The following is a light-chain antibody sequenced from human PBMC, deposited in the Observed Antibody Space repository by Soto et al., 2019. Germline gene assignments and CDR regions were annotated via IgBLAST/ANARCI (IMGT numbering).Light chain of an antibody. CDR2: DAS. CDR3: PQRSNWPPEVT. CDR1: QSVSSS. J-gene: IGKJ3*01. V-gene: IGKV3-11*01. Sequence: EIVLTQSPDTLSLSPGERATLSCRASQSVSSSLAWYQQKPGQAPRLLIYDASNRATGIPARFSGSGSGTDCTLTISSLEPEDFAVYYCPQRSNWPPEVTFGPGTKVDI.